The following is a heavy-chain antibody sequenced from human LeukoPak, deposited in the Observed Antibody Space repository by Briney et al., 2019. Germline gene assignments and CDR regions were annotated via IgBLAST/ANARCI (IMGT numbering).Heavy chain of an antibody. J-gene: IGHJ4*02. CDR1: GYIFTNYW. CDR2: IYPGDSAT. CDR3: ARHKGGSGWVFSDY. D-gene: IGHD6-19*01. V-gene: IGHV5-51*01. Sequence: GESLKISCKGSGYIFTNYWVAWVRQMPGKGLEWVGIIYPGDSATRYSPSYSPSFQGQVTISADKSINTAYLQWSSLKASDTAIYYCARHKGGSGWVFSDYWGQGTLVTVSS.